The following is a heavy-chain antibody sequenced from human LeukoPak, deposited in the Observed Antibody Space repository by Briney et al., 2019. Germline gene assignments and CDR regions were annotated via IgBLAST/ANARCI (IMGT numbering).Heavy chain of an antibody. V-gene: IGHV3-7*01. Sequence: AGGSLRLSCAASGFTFSSYWMTWVRQAPGKGLEWVANIKRDGSEKYYVDSVKGRFTISRDNSKNTLYLQMNSLRAEDTAVYYCAKVTSPYCGGGTCYGFDYWGQGTLVTVSS. CDR3: AKVTSPYCGGGTCYGFDY. D-gene: IGHD2-15*01. CDR1: GFTFSSYW. CDR2: IKRDGSEK. J-gene: IGHJ4*02.